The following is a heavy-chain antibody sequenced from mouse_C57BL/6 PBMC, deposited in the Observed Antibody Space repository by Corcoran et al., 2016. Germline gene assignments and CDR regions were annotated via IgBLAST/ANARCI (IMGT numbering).Heavy chain of an antibody. Sequence: EVQLQQSGPELVKPGASVKIPCKASGYTFTDYNMDWVKQSHGKSLEWIGDINPNNGGTSYNQKFKGKATLTVDKSSSTAYMELRSLTSEDSAVYYCAREAGNLLWFAYWGQGTLVTVSA. D-gene: IGHD2-1*01. J-gene: IGHJ3*01. CDR2: INPNNGGT. V-gene: IGHV1-18*01. CDR3: AREAGNLLWFAY. CDR1: GYTFTDYN.